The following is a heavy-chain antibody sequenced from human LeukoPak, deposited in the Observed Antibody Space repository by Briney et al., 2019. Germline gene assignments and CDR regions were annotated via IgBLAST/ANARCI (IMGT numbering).Heavy chain of an antibody. V-gene: IGHV3-7*01. CDR3: TRVIVAVPGYFDYFDF. D-gene: IGHD6-19*01. J-gene: IGHJ4*02. CDR1: GFSFSNHY. Sequence: PGGPLRLSCTASGFSFSNHYMRWIRQAPGKGLEWVTNINEDGSNKWHLGSVKGRFTVSRDNARNSLYLQMNSLRVEDTAVYYCTRVIVAVPGYFDYFDFWGQGVLVTVSS. CDR2: INEDGSNK.